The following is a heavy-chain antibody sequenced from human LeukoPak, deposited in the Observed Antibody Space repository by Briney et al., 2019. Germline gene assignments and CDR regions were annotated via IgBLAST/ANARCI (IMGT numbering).Heavy chain of an antibody. CDR1: GFTFSSYA. CDR3: AKDKKVYSSGWYYFDY. D-gene: IGHD6-19*01. Sequence: GGSLRLSCAASGFTFSSYAMHWVRQAPGKGLEWVAVISYDGSNKYYADSVKGRFTISRDNSKNTLYLQMNSLRAEDTAVYYCAKDKKVYSSGWYYFDYWGQGTLVTVSS. J-gene: IGHJ4*02. V-gene: IGHV3-30*04. CDR2: ISYDGSNK.